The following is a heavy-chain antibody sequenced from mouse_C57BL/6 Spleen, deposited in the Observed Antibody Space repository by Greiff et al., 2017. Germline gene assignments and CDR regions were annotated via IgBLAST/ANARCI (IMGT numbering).Heavy chain of an antibody. J-gene: IGHJ1*03. V-gene: IGHV1-18*01. CDR3: ATSGGGNYVNWYFDV. CDR1: GYTFTDYN. CDR2: INPNNGGT. D-gene: IGHD2-1*01. Sequence: VQLQQSGPELVKPGASVKIPCKASGYTFTDYNMDWVKQSHGKSLEWIGDINPNNGGTIYNQKFKGKATLTVDKSSSTAYMELRILTSEDTAVYYCATSGGGNYVNWYFDVWGTGTTVTVSS.